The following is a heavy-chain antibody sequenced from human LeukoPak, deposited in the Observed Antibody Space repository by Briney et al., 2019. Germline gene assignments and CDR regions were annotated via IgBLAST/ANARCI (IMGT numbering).Heavy chain of an antibody. CDR1: DFSFATYG. Sequence: PGGSLRLSCAASDFSFATYGMGWVRQAPGRGLEWVSSVSGGDPTTYYADSVKGRFTISRDNSKNTLYLQMNSLRAEDTAVYYCAKGAQLLVLPVYWGQGTLVTVSS. J-gene: IGHJ4*02. V-gene: IGHV3-23*01. D-gene: IGHD2-2*01. CDR2: VSGGDPTT. CDR3: AKGAQLLVLPVY.